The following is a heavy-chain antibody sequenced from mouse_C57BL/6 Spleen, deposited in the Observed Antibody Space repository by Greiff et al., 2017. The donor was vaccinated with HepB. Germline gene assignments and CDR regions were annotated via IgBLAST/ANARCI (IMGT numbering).Heavy chain of an antibody. V-gene: IGHV1-15*01. CDR2: IDPETGGT. CDR1: GYTFTDYE. D-gene: IGHD2-14*01. CDR3: TLYDMDAMDY. J-gene: IGHJ4*01. Sequence: QVQLKESGAELVRPGASVTLSCKASGYTFTDYEMHWVKQTPVHGLEWIGAIDPETGGTAYNQKFKGKAILTADKSSSTAYMELRSLTSEDSAVYYCTLYDMDAMDYWGQGTSVTVSS.